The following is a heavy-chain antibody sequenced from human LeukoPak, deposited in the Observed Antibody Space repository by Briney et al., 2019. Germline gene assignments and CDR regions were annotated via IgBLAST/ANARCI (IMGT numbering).Heavy chain of an antibody. J-gene: IGHJ5*02. CDR2: INHSGST. D-gene: IGHD6-13*01. V-gene: IGHV4-34*01. CDR3: ARTGIAAAFFDP. CDR1: GGSFSGYH. Sequence: SETLSLTCAVYGGSFSGYHWSWIRQPPGKGLEWIGEINHSGSTNYNPSLKSRVTISVDTSKNQFSLKLSSVTAADTAVYYCARTGIAAAFFDPWGQGTLVTVSS.